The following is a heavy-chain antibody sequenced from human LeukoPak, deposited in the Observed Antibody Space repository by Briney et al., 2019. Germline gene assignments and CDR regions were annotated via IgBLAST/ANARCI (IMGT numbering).Heavy chain of an antibody. Sequence: SETLSLTCAGYGGSLSGYSWTWIRQPPGKGLEWIGEIDHSGSTNYNASLTSRVIISADTSQNQFSLKLTSVTVADTAVYYCARVYVTVVRGRWFDPWGQGTLVTVSS. V-gene: IGHV4-34*01. CDR1: GGSLSGYS. CDR3: ARVYVTVVRGRWFDP. CDR2: IDHSGST. D-gene: IGHD3-10*01. J-gene: IGHJ5*02.